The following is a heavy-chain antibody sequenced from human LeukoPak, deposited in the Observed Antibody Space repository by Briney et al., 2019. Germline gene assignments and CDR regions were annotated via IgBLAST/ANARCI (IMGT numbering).Heavy chain of an antibody. CDR1: GFNFVNYD. D-gene: IGHD5/OR15-5a*01. CDR2: IQYDGSKT. Sequence: GGSLRLSCAASGFNFVNYDMHWVRQAPGKGLEWVGFIQYDGSKTQYVDSVKARFTVSRHNRKNTVSLQMNSLRPEDTAIYYCVNKVFPWGQGTLVIVSS. J-gene: IGHJ4*02. V-gene: IGHV3-30*02. CDR3: VNKVFP.